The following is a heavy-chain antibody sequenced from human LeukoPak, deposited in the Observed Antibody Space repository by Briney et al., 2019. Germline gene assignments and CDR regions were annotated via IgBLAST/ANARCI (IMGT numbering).Heavy chain of an antibody. CDR3: ARQVYYDSRPLDY. D-gene: IGHD3-22*01. J-gene: IGHJ4*02. CDR1: VGSISISSYY. Sequence: SKTRSLTCTVSVGSISISSYYWGWIRQPPGKGRGGIGSIYYSGSTYYNPSLRSRVTISVDTSKNQFSLKLSSVTAADTAVYYCARQVYYDSRPLDYWGQGTLVTVSS. V-gene: IGHV4-39*01. CDR2: IYYSGST.